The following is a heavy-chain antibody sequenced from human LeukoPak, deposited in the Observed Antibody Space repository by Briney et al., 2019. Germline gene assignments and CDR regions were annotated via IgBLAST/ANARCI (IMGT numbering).Heavy chain of an antibody. CDR2: IFHSGTA. CDR1: GGAVTSSRYY. J-gene: IGHJ5*02. V-gene: IGHV4-39*01. Sequence: SETLSLTCTVSGGAVTSSRYYWVWIRQPPGKGREWIGSIFHSGTAYYNPSLKSRVTISVDTSKSQFSLRLTSVTAADTAVYYCARAFSSGYWFDPWGQGTLVIVSS. D-gene: IGHD3-22*01. CDR3: ARAFSSGYWFDP.